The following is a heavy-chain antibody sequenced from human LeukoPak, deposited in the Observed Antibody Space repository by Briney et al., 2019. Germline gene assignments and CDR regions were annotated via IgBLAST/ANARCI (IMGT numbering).Heavy chain of an antibody. Sequence: ASVKVSCEASGYTFTSYGISWVRQAPGQGLEWMGWISAYNGNTNYAQKLQGRVTMTTDTSTSTAYMELRSLRSDDTAVYYCARDKAYYDILTGYYLGYYYYYGMDVWGQGTTVTVSS. J-gene: IGHJ6*02. D-gene: IGHD3-9*01. V-gene: IGHV1-18*01. CDR2: ISAYNGNT. CDR1: GYTFTSYG. CDR3: ARDKAYYDILTGYYLGYYYYYGMDV.